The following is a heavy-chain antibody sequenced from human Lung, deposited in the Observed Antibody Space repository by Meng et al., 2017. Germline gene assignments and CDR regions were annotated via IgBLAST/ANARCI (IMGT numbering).Heavy chain of an antibody. CDR2: IKSNSDGGTT. D-gene: IGHD6-13*01. Sequence: ESGGWWVRPGGSLRLSCVASGFSFTDAWMSWVRQAPGKGLEWVGRIKSNSDGGTTDYAAPVKGRFTISRDDSKNTLYLQMNSLITEDTAVYFCATGAAAADHWGQGTLVTVSS. CDR1: GFSFTDAW. V-gene: IGHV3-15*01. CDR3: ATGAAAADH. J-gene: IGHJ4*02.